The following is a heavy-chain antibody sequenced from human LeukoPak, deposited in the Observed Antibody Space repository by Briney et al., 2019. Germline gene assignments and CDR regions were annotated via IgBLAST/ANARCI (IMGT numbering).Heavy chain of an antibody. J-gene: IGHJ6*02. D-gene: IGHD1-14*01. CDR2: ISWNSGSI. V-gene: IGHV3-9*01. CDR1: GFAFDDYA. CDR3: AKDIRTVDDYYYYGIDV. Sequence: GRSLRLSCAASGFAFDDYAMHWVRQAPGKGLEWVSGISWNSGSIGYADSVKGRFTISRDNAKNSLFLQMNSLRPEDSALYYCAKDIRTVDDYYYYGIDVWGQGTTVTVSS.